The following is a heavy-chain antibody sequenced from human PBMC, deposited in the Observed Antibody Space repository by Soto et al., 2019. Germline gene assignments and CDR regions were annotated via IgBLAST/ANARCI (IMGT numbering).Heavy chain of an antibody. D-gene: IGHD2-2*01. CDR2: ISYDGSNK. CDR1: RFTFSTYT. Sequence: PGGSLRLSCAASRFTFSTYTMHWVRQAPGKGLEWVAVISYDGSNKYYADSVKGRITISRDNSKNTLYLQMNSLRAEDTAVYYCARGGYCISSSCYVFDYWGQGTLVTVSS. V-gene: IGHV3-30-3*01. CDR3: ARGGYCISSSCYVFDY. J-gene: IGHJ4*02.